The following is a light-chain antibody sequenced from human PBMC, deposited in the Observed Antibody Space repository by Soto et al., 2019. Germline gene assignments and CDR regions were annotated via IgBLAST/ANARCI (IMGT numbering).Light chain of an antibody. CDR2: AAS. Sequence: DTQMTQSPSALSASVGDRVTITCRASQSISRYLNWYQQKPGKAPEPLIYAASSLQSGVPSRFSGSGSGTDFTLTISNLQPEDFATYFCQQTYSTLFTFGPGTKVDIK. CDR1: QSISRY. V-gene: IGKV1-39*01. J-gene: IGKJ3*01. CDR3: QQTYSTLFT.